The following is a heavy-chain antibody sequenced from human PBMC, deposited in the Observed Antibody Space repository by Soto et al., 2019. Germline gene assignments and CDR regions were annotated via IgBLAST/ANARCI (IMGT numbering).Heavy chain of an antibody. CDR3: AKGAYYHGSGSYFPFDY. CDR2: ISGSGGST. CDR1: GFTLSSYG. J-gene: IGHJ4*02. D-gene: IGHD3-10*01. V-gene: IGHV3-23*01. Sequence: GGSLRLSCAASGFTLSSYGMSWVRQAPGKGLEWVSAISGSGGSTYYADSVEGRFTISRDNSKNTLYLQMNSLRAEDTAVYYCAKGAYYHGSGSYFPFDYWGQGTLVTVS.